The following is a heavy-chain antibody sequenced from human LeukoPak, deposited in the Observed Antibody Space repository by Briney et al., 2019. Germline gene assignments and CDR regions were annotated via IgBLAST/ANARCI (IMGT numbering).Heavy chain of an antibody. D-gene: IGHD5-12*01. CDR2: INSDGSSR. J-gene: IGHJ4*02. CDR3: AREDYSGYDVYDY. Sequence: GGSLRLSSTASGFTLSSYWTHWVRQAPGKGLVWVSLINSDGSSRNYADSVKGRFTIPRDSAKNTLYLQMNSLRVEDTAVYYCAREDYSGYDVYDYWGQGSLVTVSS. V-gene: IGHV3-74*01. CDR1: GFTLSSYW.